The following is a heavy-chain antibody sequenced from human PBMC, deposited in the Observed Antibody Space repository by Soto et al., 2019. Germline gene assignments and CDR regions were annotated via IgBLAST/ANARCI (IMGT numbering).Heavy chain of an antibody. J-gene: IGHJ6*02. V-gene: IGHV6-1*01. CDR2: TYYRSKWYN. Sequence: SQTLSLTCAISGDSVSSNSAAWNWIRQSPSRGLELLGRTYYRSKWYNDYAVSVKSQITINQDTSKNQCYLQLNSVTPEDTAVYYCAREVNTAGYGMDVWGQGTTVTVSS. D-gene: IGHD5-18*01. CDR3: AREVNTAGYGMDV. CDR1: GDSVSSNSAA.